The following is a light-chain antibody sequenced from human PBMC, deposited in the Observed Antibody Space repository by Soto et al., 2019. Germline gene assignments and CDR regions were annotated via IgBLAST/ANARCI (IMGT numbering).Light chain of an antibody. Sequence: EIVLTQSPGTLSLSPGERATLSCRASQSVSRNFLAWYQRKPGQAPRLLIYGASSRATDIPDRFSGRGSGTDFTLTISRLEPEDYAVYFCQQYGISPWTFGQGTKVEI. CDR3: QQYGISPWT. J-gene: IGKJ1*01. CDR2: GAS. CDR1: QSVSRNF. V-gene: IGKV3-20*01.